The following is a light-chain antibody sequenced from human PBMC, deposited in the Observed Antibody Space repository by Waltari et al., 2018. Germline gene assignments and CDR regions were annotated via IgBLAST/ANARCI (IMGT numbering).Light chain of an antibody. CDR1: QRISSW. J-gene: IGKJ2*01. CDR3: QQYNSSPYT. Sequence: DIQMTQSPSTLSASVGDRVTITCRASQRISSWLAWYQQKPGKAPKLLIYKASSLESGVPSRFSGSGSGTEFTLTISSLQPDDFATYYCQQYNSSPYTFGQGTKLEIK. CDR2: KAS. V-gene: IGKV1-5*03.